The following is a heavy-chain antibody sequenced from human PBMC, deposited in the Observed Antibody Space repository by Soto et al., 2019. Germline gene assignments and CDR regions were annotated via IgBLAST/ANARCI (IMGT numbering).Heavy chain of an antibody. D-gene: IGHD6-13*01. CDR2: IYPGDSGT. CDR3: ARTRTRSHYYYMNV. CDR1: GYSFTTYW. Sequence: PGESLKISCEGSGYSFTTYWIAWVRQMPGKGLEWMGIIYPGDSGTRYSPSFQGQVTISADKPISTAYLQWSSLKASDSAMYYCARTRTRSHYYYMNVWGKGTTVTVSS. V-gene: IGHV5-51*01. J-gene: IGHJ6*03.